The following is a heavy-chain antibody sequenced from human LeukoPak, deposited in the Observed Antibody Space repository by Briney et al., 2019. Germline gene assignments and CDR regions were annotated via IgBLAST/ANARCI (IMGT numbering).Heavy chain of an antibody. CDR1: GGSITSYY. D-gene: IGHD2-15*01. V-gene: IGHV4-4*07. J-gene: IGHJ4*02. CDR2: IYHTGST. Sequence: SETLSLTCTVSGGSITSYYWSWIRQPAGKGLEWIGRIYHTGSTTYNPSLKSRVSLSVDTTNNQFSLQLRSVTAADTAVYYCARSGCSGGSCYVDYWGQGTLVTVSS. CDR3: ARSGCSGGSCYVDY.